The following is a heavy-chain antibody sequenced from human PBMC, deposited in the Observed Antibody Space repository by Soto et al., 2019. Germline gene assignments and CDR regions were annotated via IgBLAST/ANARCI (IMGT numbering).Heavy chain of an antibody. CDR2: ISYDGSNK. CDR1: GFTFSSYA. CDR3: ARDRGGYYYGMDV. D-gene: IGHD3-10*01. Sequence: PGGSLRLSCAASGFTFSSYAMHWVRQAPGKGLEWVAVISYDGSNKYYADSVKGRFTISRDNSKNTLYLQMNSLRAEDTAVYYCARDRGGYYYGMDVWGQGTTVTVSS. J-gene: IGHJ6*02. V-gene: IGHV3-30-3*01.